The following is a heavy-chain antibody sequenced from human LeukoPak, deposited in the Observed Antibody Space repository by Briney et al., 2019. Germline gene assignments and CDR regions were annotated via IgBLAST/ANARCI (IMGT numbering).Heavy chain of an antibody. D-gene: IGHD3-22*01. CDR1: GFTFSSYW. CDR2: INSDGSST. J-gene: IGHJ5*02. CDR3: ARDLGQYYDTSDNWFDP. V-gene: IGHV3-74*01. Sequence: GGSLRLSCAASGFTFSSYWMHWVRQAPGKGLVWVSRINSDGSSTSYADSVKGRFTISRDNAKNTLYLQMNSLRAEDTAVYYCARDLGQYYDTSDNWFDPWGQGTLVTVSS.